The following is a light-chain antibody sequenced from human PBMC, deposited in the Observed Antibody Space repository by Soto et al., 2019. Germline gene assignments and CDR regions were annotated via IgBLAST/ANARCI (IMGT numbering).Light chain of an antibody. CDR1: QSVRSN. CDR2: GAS. Sequence: EIVMTQSPATLSVSPGERCTLSCRAIQSVRSNLAWYQQKPGQAPRLLIYGASTRATGLPARFSGSGSGTDFTLTISSLQYEDFAVYYCQQYNTWHPITFGQGTRLEIK. CDR3: QQYNTWHPIT. J-gene: IGKJ5*01. V-gene: IGKV3-15*01.